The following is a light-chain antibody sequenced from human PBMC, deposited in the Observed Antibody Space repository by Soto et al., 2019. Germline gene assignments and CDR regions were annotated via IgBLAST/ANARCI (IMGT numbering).Light chain of an antibody. Sequence: THSPATLSFSPWQRSTPSFRASQSVSSDLAWYQQKPGQAPRLLIYGASNRATGIPDRFSGSGFGTEFTLTISSLQSEDFAVYYCQQYKNWPLFGQGTRLENK. V-gene: IGKV3D-15*01. CDR1: QSVSSD. CDR3: QQYKNWPL. J-gene: IGKJ5*01. CDR2: GAS.